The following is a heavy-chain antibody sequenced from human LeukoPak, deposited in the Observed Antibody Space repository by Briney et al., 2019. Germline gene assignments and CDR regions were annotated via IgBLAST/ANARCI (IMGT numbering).Heavy chain of an antibody. D-gene: IGHD3-3*01. CDR1: GYTFTGYY. CDR2: INPNSGGT. V-gene: IGHV1-2*02. CDR3: ARFQQTDYYDLRYGMDV. Sequence: ASVKVSCKASGYTFTGYYMHWVRQAPGQGLEWVGWINPNSGGTNYSQKFQGRVTMTRDTSISTAYMELSRLRSDDTAVYYCARFQQTDYYDLRYGMDVWGQGTTVTVSS. J-gene: IGHJ6*02.